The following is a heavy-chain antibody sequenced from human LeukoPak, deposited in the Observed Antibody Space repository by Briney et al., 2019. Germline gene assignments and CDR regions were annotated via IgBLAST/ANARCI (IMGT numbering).Heavy chain of an antibody. CDR3: ARDTDKVVAATAYYYYHMDV. V-gene: IGHV1-2*06. Sequence: ASVKVSCKASGYTFTGYYMHWVRQAPGQGLEWMGRINPNSGGTNYAQKFQGRVTMTRDTSISTAYMELSRLRSDDTAVYCCARDTDKVVAATAYYYYHMDVWGKGTTVTVSS. J-gene: IGHJ6*03. CDR2: INPNSGGT. D-gene: IGHD2-15*01. CDR1: GYTFTGYY.